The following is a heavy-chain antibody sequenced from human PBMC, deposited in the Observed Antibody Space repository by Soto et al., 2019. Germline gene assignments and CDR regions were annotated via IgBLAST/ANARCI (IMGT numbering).Heavy chain of an antibody. CDR3: AKEPLRTVIVEDFYFDY. D-gene: IGHD3-22*01. Sequence: GGSLRLSCAASGFTFSSYAMSWVRQAPGKGLEWVSAISGSGGSTYYADSVKGRFTISRDNSKNTLYLQMNSLRAEDTAVYYCAKEPLRTVIVEDFYFDYWGQGTLVTVSS. V-gene: IGHV3-23*01. CDR2: ISGSGGST. J-gene: IGHJ4*02. CDR1: GFTFSSYA.